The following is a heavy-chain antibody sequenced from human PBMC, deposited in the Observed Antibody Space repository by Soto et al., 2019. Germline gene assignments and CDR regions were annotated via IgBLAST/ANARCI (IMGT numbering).Heavy chain of an antibody. CDR1: GVSITSYY. CDR3: ARWGDTAGISLPPFDG. V-gene: IGHV4-4*08. D-gene: IGHD2-21*02. CDR2: IYNSGGS. Sequence: QVQMQESGPGLVKPSETLSLTCTVSGVSITSYYWNWIRQIPEKGLEWIGFIYNSGGSKFNPSLKSHHGMSVDTSKNHDSLRLNFLEAADAAIYYCARWGDTAGISLPPFDGWGQGAMVTLSS. J-gene: IGHJ3*01.